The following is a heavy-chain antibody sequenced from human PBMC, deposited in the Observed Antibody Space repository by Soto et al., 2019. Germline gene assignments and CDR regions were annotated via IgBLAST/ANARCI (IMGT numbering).Heavy chain of an antibody. CDR2: VHHLGTT. D-gene: IGHD6-13*01. V-gene: IGHV4-59*08. J-gene: IGHJ4*02. Sequence: SETLSLTCTVSGGSIRNYYWSWIRQPPGKGLEWIGHVHHLGTTNHNPSLKSRVTILVDKSKNQFSLRLNSVTAADTAVYYCARHAIEENNSSWFNYWGQGTRVTVSS. CDR1: GGSIRNYY. CDR3: ARHAIEENNSSWFNY.